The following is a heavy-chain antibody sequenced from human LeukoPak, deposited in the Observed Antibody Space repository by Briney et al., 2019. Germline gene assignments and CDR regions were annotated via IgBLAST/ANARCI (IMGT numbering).Heavy chain of an antibody. J-gene: IGHJ4*02. D-gene: IGHD1-1*01. CDR3: AKVRDSHWDY. V-gene: IGHV3-7*03. CDR1: GFTFSTYW. Sequence: GGSLRLSCEASGFTFSTYWMTWVRQAPGKGLVWVADINEDASVTHFVDSLKGRFTISRDNARNSVYLRMNSLRAEDTAVYYCAKVRDSHWDYWGRGTLVTVSS. CDR2: INEDASVT.